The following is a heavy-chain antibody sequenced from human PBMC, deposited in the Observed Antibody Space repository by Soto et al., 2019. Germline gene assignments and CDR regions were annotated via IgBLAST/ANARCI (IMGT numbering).Heavy chain of an antibody. CDR1: GYNFTSYD. V-gene: IGHV1-8*01. CDR3: ARSYSITIFGVVIRYGMDV. D-gene: IGHD3-3*01. Sequence: GASVKVSCKASGYNFTSYDINWVRQATGQGLEWMGWMTPNSGNTGYAQKFQGRVTMTRNTSISTAYMELSSQRSEDTAVYYCARSYSITIFGVVIRYGMDVWGQGTTVTVSS. J-gene: IGHJ6*02. CDR2: MTPNSGNT.